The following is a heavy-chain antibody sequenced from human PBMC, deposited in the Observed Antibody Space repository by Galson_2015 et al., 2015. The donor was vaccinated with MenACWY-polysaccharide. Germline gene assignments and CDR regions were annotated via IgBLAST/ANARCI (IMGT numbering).Heavy chain of an antibody. CDR1: GFTFSIYA. J-gene: IGHJ4*02. D-gene: IGHD2-8*01. V-gene: IGHV3-23*01. Sequence: SLRLSCAASGFTFSIYAMAWVRQAPGKGLEWVSGITGGDLSTFHANSVKGRFTISRDNSESTLYLQLNSLRAEDTAIYYCARSSWFINRVSFDSWGQGTLVTVSS. CDR2: ITGGDLST. CDR3: ARSSWFINRVSFDS.